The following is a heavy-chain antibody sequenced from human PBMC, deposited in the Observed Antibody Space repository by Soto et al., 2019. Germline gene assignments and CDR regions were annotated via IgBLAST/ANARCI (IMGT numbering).Heavy chain of an antibody. CDR3: ARITDLMTTVDRGYYYYGMDV. CDR2: IYSGGST. J-gene: IGHJ6*02. CDR1: GFTVSSHY. D-gene: IGHD4-17*01. Sequence: EVQLVETGGGLIQPGGSLRLSCAASGFTVSSHYMSWVRQAPGKGLEWVSVIYSGGSTYYADSVKGRFTISRDNSKNTLYLQMNSLRAEDTAVYYCARITDLMTTVDRGYYYYGMDVWGQGTTVTVSS. V-gene: IGHV3-53*02.